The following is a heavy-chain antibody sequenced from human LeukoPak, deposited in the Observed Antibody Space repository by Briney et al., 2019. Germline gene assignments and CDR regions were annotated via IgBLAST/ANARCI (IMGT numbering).Heavy chain of an antibody. CDR1: GGPFSGYY. Sequence: PSETLSLTCAVYGGPFSGYYWSWIRQPPGKGLEWIGEINHSGSTNYNPSLKSRVTISVDTSKNQFSLKLSSVTAADTAVYYCARVGIYDFWSGHSLVDYWGQGTLVTVSS. D-gene: IGHD3-3*01. J-gene: IGHJ4*02. V-gene: IGHV4-34*01. CDR2: INHSGST. CDR3: ARVGIYDFWSGHSLVDY.